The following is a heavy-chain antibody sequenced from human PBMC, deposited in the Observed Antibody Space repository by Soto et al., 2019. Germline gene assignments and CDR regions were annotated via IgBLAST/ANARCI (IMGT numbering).Heavy chain of an antibody. CDR3: ARDRESDYYYYRMDV. CDR2: IYYSGST. CDR1: GGSVSSGSYY. J-gene: IGHJ6*02. D-gene: IGHD1-26*01. V-gene: IGHV4-61*01. Sequence: SETLSLTCTVSGGSVSSGSYYWSWIRQPPGKGLEWIGYIYYSGSTNYNPSLKSRVTISVDTSKNQFSLKLSSVTAADTAVYYCARDRESDYYYYRMDVWGQGTTVTVSS.